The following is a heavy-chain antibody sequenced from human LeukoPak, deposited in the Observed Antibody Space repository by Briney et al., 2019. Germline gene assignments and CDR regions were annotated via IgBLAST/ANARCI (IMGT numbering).Heavy chain of an antibody. V-gene: IGHV3-23*01. CDR1: GFTFSSYA. CDR2: ITGNGGST. Sequence: GGSLRLSCAASGFTFSSYARTWGRQAPGKGLEWVSAITGNGGSTYYADSVKGRFIISRDNSKNTLYLQMNSLRAEDTAVYYCAKDWWELAPWGQGTLVTVSS. D-gene: IGHD1-26*01. CDR3: AKDWWELAP. J-gene: IGHJ5*02.